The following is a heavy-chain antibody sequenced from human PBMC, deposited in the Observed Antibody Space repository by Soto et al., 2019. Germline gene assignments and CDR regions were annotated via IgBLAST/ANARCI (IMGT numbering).Heavy chain of an antibody. J-gene: IGHJ4*02. Sequence: GGSLRLSCAASGFTFSSYSMNWVRQAPGKGLEWVSYISSSSSTMYYADSVKGRFTISRDNAKNSLYLQMNSLRDEDTAVYYCARDGYDSSGYYENPLDYWGQGTLVTVSS. D-gene: IGHD3-22*01. V-gene: IGHV3-48*02. CDR1: GFTFSSYS. CDR3: ARDGYDSSGYYENPLDY. CDR2: ISSSSSTM.